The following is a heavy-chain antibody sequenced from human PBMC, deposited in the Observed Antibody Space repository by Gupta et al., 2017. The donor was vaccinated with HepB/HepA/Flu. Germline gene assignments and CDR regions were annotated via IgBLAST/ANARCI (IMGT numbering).Heavy chain of an antibody. V-gene: IGHV4-59*01. CDR1: GDSTSGSH. CDR2: MYYSGSC. D-gene: IGHD6-19*01. Sequence: QVHLPESGPVLVRPSETLSLNGTVSGDSTSGSHGSWIRRPPGKGREWIGDMYYSGSCNYNPSLTRRVTISVDTSKNQVSLKVRSVTAADTAVYYCARQRASGGYYYYMDVWGKGTTVTVSS. J-gene: IGHJ6*03. CDR3: ARQRASGGYYYYMDV.